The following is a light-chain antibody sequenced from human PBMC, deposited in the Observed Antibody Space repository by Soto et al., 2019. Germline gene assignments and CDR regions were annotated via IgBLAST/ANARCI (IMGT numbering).Light chain of an antibody. V-gene: IGLV1-51*01. CDR3: ATWDRSLSVGV. J-gene: IGLJ2*01. Sequence: QSVLTQPPSVSAAPGQKVTISCSGSSSNIGNNYVFWYQQLPGTAPKLLIYDNDKRPSGIPDRFSGPKSGTSATLGITGLQTGDEADYYCATWDRSLSVGVFGGGTQLTVL. CDR1: SSNIGNNY. CDR2: DND.